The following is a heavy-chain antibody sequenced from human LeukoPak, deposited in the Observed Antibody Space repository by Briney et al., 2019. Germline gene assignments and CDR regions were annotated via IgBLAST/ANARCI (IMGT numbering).Heavy chain of an antibody. V-gene: IGHV3-30*02. D-gene: IGHD3-3*01. CDR1: GFTFSSYA. J-gene: IGHJ5*02. CDR2: IRYDGSNK. Sequence: GGSLRLSCAASGFTFSSYAMSWVRQAPGKGLEWVAFIRYDGSNKYYADSVKGRFTISRDNSKNTLYLQMNSLRAEDTAVYYCAKDCFDFWSRNWFDPWGQGTLVTVSS. CDR3: AKDCFDFWSRNWFDP.